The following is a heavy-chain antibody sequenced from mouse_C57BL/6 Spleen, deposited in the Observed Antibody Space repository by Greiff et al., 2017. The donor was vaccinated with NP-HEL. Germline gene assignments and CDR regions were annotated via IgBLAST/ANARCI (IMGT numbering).Heavy chain of an antibody. Sequence: EVQGVESGEGLVKPGGSLKLSCAASGFTFSSYAMSWVRQTPEKRLEWVAYISSGGDYIYYADTVKGRFTISRDNARNTLYLQMSSLKSEDTAMYYCTRELYYGSSGDYAMDYWGQGTSVTVSS. CDR3: TRELYYGSSGDYAMDY. CDR2: ISSGGDYI. CDR1: GFTFSSYA. V-gene: IGHV5-9-1*02. J-gene: IGHJ4*01. D-gene: IGHD1-1*01.